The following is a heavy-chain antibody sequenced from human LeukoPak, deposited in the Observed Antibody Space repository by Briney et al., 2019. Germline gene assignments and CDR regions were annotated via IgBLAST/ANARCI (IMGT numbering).Heavy chain of an antibody. CDR3: ARPPSYTTVTTFVRYHFDY. V-gene: IGHV3-30-3*01. J-gene: IGHJ4*02. CDR2: ISYDGSNK. Sequence: GGSLRLSCAASGFTFSSYAMHWVRQTPGKGLEWVAVISYDGSNKYYADSVKGRFTISRDNSKNTLYLQMNSLRAEDTAVYYCARPPSYTTVTTFVRYHFDYWGQGTLVTVSS. CDR1: GFTFSSYA. D-gene: IGHD4-17*01.